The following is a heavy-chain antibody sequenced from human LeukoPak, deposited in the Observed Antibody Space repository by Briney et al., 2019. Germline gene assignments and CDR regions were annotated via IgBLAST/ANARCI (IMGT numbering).Heavy chain of an antibody. Sequence: SETLSLTCTVSGGSISSYYWSWIRQPPGKGLEWIGSIYYSGSTYYNPSLKSRVTISVDTSKNQFSLKLSSVTAADTAVYYCARHKRDGYNPFDYWGQGTLVTVSS. CDR2: IYYSGST. V-gene: IGHV4-59*05. CDR3: ARHKRDGYNPFDY. J-gene: IGHJ4*02. CDR1: GGSISSYY. D-gene: IGHD5-24*01.